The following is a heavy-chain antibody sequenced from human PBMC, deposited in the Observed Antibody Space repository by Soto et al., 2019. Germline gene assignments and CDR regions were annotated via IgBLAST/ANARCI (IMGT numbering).Heavy chain of an antibody. CDR1: GFSLSTSGMC. J-gene: IGHJ4*02. CDR2: IDWDDDK. Sequence: SGPTLVKPTQTLTLTCTFSGFSLSTSGMCVSWIRQPPGKALEWLARIDWDDDKYYSTSLKTRLTISKDTSKNQVVLTMTNMDPVDTATYYCARAPLVRGTTVTTYGFDYWGQGTLVTVSS. D-gene: IGHD4-17*01. V-gene: IGHV2-70*11. CDR3: ARAPLVRGTTVTTYGFDY.